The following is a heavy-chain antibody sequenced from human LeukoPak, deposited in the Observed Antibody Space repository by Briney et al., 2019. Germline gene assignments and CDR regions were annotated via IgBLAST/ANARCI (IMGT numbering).Heavy chain of an antibody. CDR1: GYTFTNYY. Sequence: ATVKVSCKTSGYTFTNYYMHWVRQAPGQGLEWMGIINPSSGSTSYTQKVQGRVTMTRDTSTSTVYMELSSLRSDDTAVHYCARGGTTMVTGGFDYWGQGTLVTVSS. D-gene: IGHD5-18*01. J-gene: IGHJ4*02. CDR3: ARGGTTMVTGGFDY. V-gene: IGHV1-46*03. CDR2: INPSSGST.